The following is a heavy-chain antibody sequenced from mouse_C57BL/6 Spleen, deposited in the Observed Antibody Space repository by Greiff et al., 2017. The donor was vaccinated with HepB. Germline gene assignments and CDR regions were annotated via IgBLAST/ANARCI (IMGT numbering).Heavy chain of an antibody. CDR1: GYTFTSYW. V-gene: IGHV1-69*01. D-gene: IGHD1-1*01. CDR3: ARYVVAEAMDY. Sequence: VQLQQPGAELVMPGASVKLSCKASGYTFTSYWMHWVKQRPGQGLEWIGEIDPSDSYTNYNQKFKGKSTLTVDKSSSTAYMQLSSLTSEDSAVYYCARYVVAEAMDYWGQGTSVTVSS. CDR2: IDPSDSYT. J-gene: IGHJ4*01.